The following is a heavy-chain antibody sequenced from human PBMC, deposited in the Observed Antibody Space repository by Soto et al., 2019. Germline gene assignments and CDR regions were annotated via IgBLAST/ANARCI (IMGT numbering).Heavy chain of an antibody. J-gene: IGHJ6*02. CDR2: ISSSSSYI. Sequence: EVQLVESGGGLVKPGGSLRLSCAASGFTFSSYSMNWVRQAPGKGLEWVSSISSSSSYIYYADSVKGRFTISRDNAKNSLYLQMNSLRAEDTAVYYCARDGGDCSSTSCPPTYYYYYGMDVWGQGTTVTVSS. V-gene: IGHV3-21*01. D-gene: IGHD2-2*01. CDR3: ARDGGDCSSTSCPPTYYYYYGMDV. CDR1: GFTFSSYS.